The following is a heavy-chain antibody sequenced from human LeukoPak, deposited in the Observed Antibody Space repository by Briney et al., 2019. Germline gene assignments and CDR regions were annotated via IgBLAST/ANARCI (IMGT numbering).Heavy chain of an antibody. V-gene: IGHV3-53*01. CDR2: IYSGGST. CDR1: GFTVSSNY. CDR3: ARDNSYGYAYYFDY. D-gene: IGHD5-18*01. J-gene: IGHJ4*02. Sequence: PGGSLRLSCAASGFTVSSNYMSWVRQAPGKGLEWVSVIYSGGSTYYADSVKGRFTISRDNSKNTLYLQMNSLRAEDTAVYYCARDNSYGYAYYFDYWGQGTLVTVSS.